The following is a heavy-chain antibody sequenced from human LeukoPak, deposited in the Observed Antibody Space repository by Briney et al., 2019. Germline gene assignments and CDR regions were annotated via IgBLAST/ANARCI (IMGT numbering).Heavy chain of an antibody. Sequence: SETLSLTCTVSGGSISSSSYYWGWIRQLPGKGLEWIGSIYYSGSTYYNPSLKSRVTISVDTSKNQFSLKLSSVTAADTAVYYCARGGSPYCYMDVWGKGTTVTVSS. V-gene: IGHV4-39*07. CDR2: IYYSGST. CDR3: ARGGSPYCYMDV. D-gene: IGHD3-16*01. J-gene: IGHJ6*03. CDR1: GGSISSSSYY.